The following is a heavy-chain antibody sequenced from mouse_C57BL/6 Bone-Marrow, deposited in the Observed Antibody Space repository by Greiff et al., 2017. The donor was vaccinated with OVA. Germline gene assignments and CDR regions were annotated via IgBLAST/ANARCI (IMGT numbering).Heavy chain of an antibody. CDR1: GFTFSSYA. Sequence: EVQGVESGGGLVKPGGSLKLSCAASGFTFSSYAMSWVRQTPEKRLECVATISDGGSYTYYPDNVKGRFTISRDNAKNNLYLQMSHLKSEDTAMYYCARDSGSRAYWGQGTLVTVSA. D-gene: IGHD1-1*01. J-gene: IGHJ3*01. V-gene: IGHV5-4*01. CDR2: ISDGGSYT. CDR3: ARDSGSRAY.